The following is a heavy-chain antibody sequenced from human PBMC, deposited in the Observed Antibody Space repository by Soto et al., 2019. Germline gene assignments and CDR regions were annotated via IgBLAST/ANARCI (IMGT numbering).Heavy chain of an antibody. CDR3: ARARITIFGVVNYGNWFDP. Sequence: EVQLVESGGGLVQPGGSLRLSCAASGFTFSSYSMNWVRQAPGKGLEWVSYISSRSSTIYYADSVKGRFTISRDNAKNSLYLQMNSLRAEDTAVYYCARARITIFGVVNYGNWFDPWGQGTLVTVSS. CDR2: ISSRSSTI. J-gene: IGHJ5*02. D-gene: IGHD3-3*01. V-gene: IGHV3-48*01. CDR1: GFTFSSYS.